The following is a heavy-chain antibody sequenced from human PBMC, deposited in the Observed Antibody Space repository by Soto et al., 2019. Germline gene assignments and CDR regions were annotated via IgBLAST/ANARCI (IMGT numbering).Heavy chain of an antibody. CDR2: IYYSGST. J-gene: IGHJ4*02. D-gene: IGHD2-15*01. CDR1: GGSISSGDYY. Sequence: SETLSLTCTVSGGSISSGDYYWSWIRQPPGKGLEWIGYIYYSGSTYYNPSLKSRVTISLDTSKNQFSLKLSSVTAADTAVYYCARGGYCSGGSCYLGPLGYWGQGTLVTVSS. CDR3: ARGGYCSGGSCYLGPLGY. V-gene: IGHV4-30-4*01.